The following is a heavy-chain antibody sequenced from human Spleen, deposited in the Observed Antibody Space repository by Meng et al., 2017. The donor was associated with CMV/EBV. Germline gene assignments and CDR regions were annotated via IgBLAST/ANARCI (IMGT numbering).Heavy chain of an antibody. J-gene: IGHJ5*02. Sequence: GGSLRLSCAPSGFTFSTYAMSWVRQAPGKGLEWVSVIYGDNSSTSYADSVKGRFTISRDNSKNTLYLQMNSLSAEDTAVYYCAREAYCNNGVCYTGAVTWGQGTLVTVSS. CDR2: IYGDNSST. CDR1: GFTFSTYA. CDR3: AREAYCNNGVCYTGAVT. D-gene: IGHD2-8*01. V-gene: IGHV3-23*03.